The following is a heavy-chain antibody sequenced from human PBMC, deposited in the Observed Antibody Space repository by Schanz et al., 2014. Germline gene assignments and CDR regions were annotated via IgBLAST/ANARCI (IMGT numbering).Heavy chain of an antibody. D-gene: IGHD3-3*01. CDR3: ARYGFRKFGVVYGLAV. CDR2: ISRDGTTS. Sequence: VELVESGGGLVKPGGSLRLSCAASGFIFNDYYMNWIRQAPGKGLEWLSYISRDGTTSYYADSVKGRFTIARDNAKNSVYLQMNSLRVEDTAVYYCARYGFRKFGVVYGLAVWGQGTTVTVS. V-gene: IGHV3-11*01. CDR1: GFIFNDYY. J-gene: IGHJ6*02.